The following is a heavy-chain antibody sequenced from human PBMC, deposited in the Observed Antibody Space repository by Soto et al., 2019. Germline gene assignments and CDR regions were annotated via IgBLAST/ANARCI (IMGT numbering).Heavy chain of an antibody. CDR2: IYYSGST. D-gene: IGHD6-19*01. V-gene: IGHV4-59*08. CDR1: GGSISSYY. J-gene: IGHJ4*02. Sequence: SETLSLTCTVSGGSISSYYWSWIRQPPGKGLEWIGYIYYSGSTNYNPSHKSRVTISVDTSKNQFSLKLSSVTAADTAVYYCARRDSSGWYYFDYWGQGTLVTVSS. CDR3: ARRDSSGWYYFDY.